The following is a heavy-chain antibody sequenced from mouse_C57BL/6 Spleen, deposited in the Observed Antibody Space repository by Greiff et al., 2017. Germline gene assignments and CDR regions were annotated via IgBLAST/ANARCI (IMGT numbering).Heavy chain of an antibody. J-gene: IGHJ4*01. CDR3: ARELGYYYAMDY. Sequence: EVKLVESEGGLVQPGSSMKLSCTASGFTFSDYYMAWVRQVPEKGLEWVANINYDGSSTYYLDSLKSRFIISRDNAKNILYLQMSSLKSEDTATDYCARELGYYYAMDYRGQGNSVTVSS. CDR1: GFTFSDYY. V-gene: IGHV5-16*01. CDR2: INYDGSST. D-gene: IGHD4-1*01.